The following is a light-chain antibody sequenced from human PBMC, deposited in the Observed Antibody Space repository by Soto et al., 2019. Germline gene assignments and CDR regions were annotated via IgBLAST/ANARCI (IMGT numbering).Light chain of an antibody. CDR3: CSYVGARTYV. J-gene: IGLJ1*01. CDR2: EGS. CDR1: ISDVGSSGP. V-gene: IGLV2-23*01. Sequence: QSALARHASVSGSPGQSITISCSGSISDVGSSGPVSWYQHHPGQVPKLIIYEGSRRPSGVSSRFSGSKTGNTASLTITGLQAEDEANYYCCSYVGARTYVFGTGTKVTVL.